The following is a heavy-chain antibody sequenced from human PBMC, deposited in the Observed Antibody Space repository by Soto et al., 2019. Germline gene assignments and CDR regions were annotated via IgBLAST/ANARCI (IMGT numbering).Heavy chain of an antibody. D-gene: IGHD2-8*01. CDR2: ISSSGSTI. CDR3: ARGSRDVLVVYAPYYYYGMDV. CDR1: GFTFSSYE. V-gene: IGHV3-48*03. Sequence: GGSLRLSCAASGFTFSSYETNWVRQAPGKGLEWVSYISSSGSTIYYADSVKGRFTISRDNAKNSLYLQMNSLRAEDTAVYYCARGSRDVLVVYAPYYYYGMDVWGQGTTVTVSS. J-gene: IGHJ6*02.